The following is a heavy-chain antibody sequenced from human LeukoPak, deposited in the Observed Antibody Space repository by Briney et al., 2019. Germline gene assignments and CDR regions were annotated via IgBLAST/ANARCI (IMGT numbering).Heavy chain of an antibody. CDR3: ARGRHQYYDILTGYYGINWFDP. CDR2: ISSSSSYI. V-gene: IGHV3-21*01. J-gene: IGHJ5*02. D-gene: IGHD3-9*01. CDR1: GFTFSSYS. Sequence: GGSLRLSCAASGFTFSSYSMNWVRQAPGKGLEWVSSISSSSSYIYYADSVKGRFTISRDNAKNSLYLQMNSLGAEDTAVYYCARGRHQYYDILTGYYGINWFDPWGQGTLVTVSS.